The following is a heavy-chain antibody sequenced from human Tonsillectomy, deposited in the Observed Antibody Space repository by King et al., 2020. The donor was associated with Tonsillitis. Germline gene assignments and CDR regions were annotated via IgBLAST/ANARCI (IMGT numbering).Heavy chain of an antibody. D-gene: IGHD3-22*01. CDR2: FYTSGST. Sequence: QLQESGPGPVKPSQTLSLTCTVSGGSISSGIYYWSWIRQPAGKGLEWIGRFYTSGSTNYNPSLRSRVTMSVDTSKNQFSLKLSSVTAADTAIYYCARGYYGSNAYYDAFDIWGQGTMVTVSS. CDR3: ARGYYGSNAYYDAFDI. CDR1: GGSISSGIYY. V-gene: IGHV4-61*02. J-gene: IGHJ3*02.